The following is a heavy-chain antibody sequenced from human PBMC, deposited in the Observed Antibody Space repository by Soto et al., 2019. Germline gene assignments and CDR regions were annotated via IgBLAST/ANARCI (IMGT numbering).Heavy chain of an antibody. CDR3: ARGGSLYWYFDL. J-gene: IGHJ2*01. V-gene: IGHV1-3*01. Sequence: QVQLVQSGAEVKKPGASVKVSCKASGYTFTSYAMHWVRQAPGQRLEWMGWINAGNGNTKYSQKFQGRVTITMDTSASTDYMELSSLRSEDTAVYYCARGGSLYWYFDLWGRGTLVTVSS. D-gene: IGHD1-26*01. CDR1: GYTFTSYA. CDR2: INAGNGNT.